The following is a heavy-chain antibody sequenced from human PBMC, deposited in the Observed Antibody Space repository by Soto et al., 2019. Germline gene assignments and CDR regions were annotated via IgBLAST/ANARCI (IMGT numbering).Heavy chain of an antibody. Sequence: QVQLVQSGAEVKKPGASVKVSCKASGYTFTGYYMHWVRQAPGQGLEWMGWINPNSGGTNYAQKFQGWVTMTRDTSISTAYMELSSLRSEDTAVYYCARAPNILTVKYYFDYWGQGTLVTVSS. CDR2: INPNSGGT. CDR1: GYTFTGYY. CDR3: ARAPNILTVKYYFDY. D-gene: IGHD3-9*01. J-gene: IGHJ4*02. V-gene: IGHV1-2*04.